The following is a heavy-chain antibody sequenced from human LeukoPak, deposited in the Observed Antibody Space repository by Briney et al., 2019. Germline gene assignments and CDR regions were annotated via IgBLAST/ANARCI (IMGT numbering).Heavy chain of an antibody. D-gene: IGHD5-18*01. CDR2: VRDNGEN. CDR3: ARQPANTAAFDV. V-gene: IGHV4-59*08. J-gene: IGHJ3*01. Sequence: TPSETLSLTRSVSGGSINAFYWSWIRQPPGKGLEWIAYVRDNGENNYNPSLKSRVAISLDTANNQISLRLNFVTAADTAIYYCARQPANTAAFDVWGQGTMVTVSS. CDR1: GGSINAFY.